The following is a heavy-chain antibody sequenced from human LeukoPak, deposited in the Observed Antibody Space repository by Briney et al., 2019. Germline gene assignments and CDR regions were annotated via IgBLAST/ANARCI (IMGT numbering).Heavy chain of an antibody. CDR1: GFTFSSYA. CDR3: ARDWVPAAFGY. J-gene: IGHJ4*02. D-gene: IGHD2-2*01. CDR2: ISYDGSNK. V-gene: IGHV3-30*04. Sequence: GRSLRLSCAASGFTFSSYAMHWVRQAPGKGLEWVAVISYDGSNKYYADSVKGRFTISRDNSKNTLYLQMNSLRAEDTAVYYCARDWVPAAFGYWGQGTLVTVSS.